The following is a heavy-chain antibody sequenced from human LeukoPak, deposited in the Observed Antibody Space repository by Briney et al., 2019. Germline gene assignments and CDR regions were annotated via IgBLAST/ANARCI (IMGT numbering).Heavy chain of an antibody. D-gene: IGHD5-12*01. J-gene: IGHJ4*02. CDR1: GFTFSM. CDR2: ISGSQTYI. V-gene: IGHV3-21*06. Sequence: GGSLRLSCAGSGFTFSMMNWVRQAPGKGLEWVSSISGSQTYIYYADSVKGRFTISRDNGKNSLFLQMDSLRAEDTAAYYCARGAEATSSFFDYWGQGIPVTVSS. CDR3: ARGAEATSSFFDY.